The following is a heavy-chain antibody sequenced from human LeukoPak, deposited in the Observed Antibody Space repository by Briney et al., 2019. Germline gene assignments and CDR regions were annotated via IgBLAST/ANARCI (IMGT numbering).Heavy chain of an antibody. CDR3: AQAEGAGSYYPDY. V-gene: IGHV3-30*18. CDR2: VSYDGRNK. J-gene: IGHJ4*02. Sequence: GGSLRLSCAASGFTFSSYGMHWVRQAPGKGLEWVAVVSYDGRNKNYADSVKGRFTISRDNSKNTMYLQMNSLRAEDAAVYYCAQAEGAGSYYPDYWGQGTLVTVSS. CDR1: GFTFSSYG. D-gene: IGHD3-10*01.